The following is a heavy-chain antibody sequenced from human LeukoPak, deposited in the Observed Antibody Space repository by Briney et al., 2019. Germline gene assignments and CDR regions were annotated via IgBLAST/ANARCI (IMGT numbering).Heavy chain of an antibody. CDR1: GFSLSTYA. J-gene: IGHJ6*03. D-gene: IGHD2-15*01. V-gene: IGHV3-23*01. CDR2: IRGSGGKT. CDR3: AKDTTAWWYHRSYMNV. Sequence: GGSLRLSCAASGFSLSTYALSWVRQAPGGGLEWVSFIRGSGGKTYHADSVKGRFTISKDNSKNRLSLQMNSLRVEDTAVYFCAKDTTAWWYHRSYMNVWGKGTTVTVSS.